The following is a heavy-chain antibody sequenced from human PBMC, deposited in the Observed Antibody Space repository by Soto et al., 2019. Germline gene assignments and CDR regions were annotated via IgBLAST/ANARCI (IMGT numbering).Heavy chain of an antibody. D-gene: IGHD3-16*01. CDR1: GDTPSTYA. Sequence: QVQLVQSGAEVQKPGSSVNVSCKASGDTPSTYAISWVRQAPGQGLEWMGGIIPILGTPNYAQRFQGRITNSADTSTRTTYMELNSVTSDDTAVFYCAILGLDVDSWGQGTLVIVSS. CDR3: AILGLDVDS. J-gene: IGHJ4*02. V-gene: IGHV1-69*14. CDR2: IIPILGTP.